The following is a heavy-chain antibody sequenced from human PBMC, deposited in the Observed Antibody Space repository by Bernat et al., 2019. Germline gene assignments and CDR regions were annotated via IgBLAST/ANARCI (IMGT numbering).Heavy chain of an antibody. V-gene: IGHV4-59*01. CDR3: ARDIYSSRLHYYYYYGMDV. Sequence: QVQLQASGPGLVTPSETLSLTCTVSGGSISSYYWSWIRQPPGKGLEWIGYIYYSGSTNYNPSLKSRVTISVDTSKNQFSLKLSSVTAADTAVYYCARDIYSSRLHYYYYYGMDVWGQGTTVTISS. CDR2: IYYSGST. J-gene: IGHJ6*02. D-gene: IGHD6-13*01. CDR1: GGSISSYY.